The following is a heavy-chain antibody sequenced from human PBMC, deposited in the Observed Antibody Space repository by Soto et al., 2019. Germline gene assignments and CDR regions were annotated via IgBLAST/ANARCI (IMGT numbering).Heavy chain of an antibody. CDR3: VRESFILPTTWHFDY. D-gene: IGHD5-12*01. CDR2: IVRSGSVM. CDR1: GFTFSNYN. V-gene: IGHV3-48*01. J-gene: IGHJ4*02. Sequence: EVPLVESGGGLVQPGGSLRLACAASGFTFSNYNMNWVRQAPGKGLERISYIVRSGSVMMYADSVEGRFTVSRDNAKISLYLQMNSLKAEDTAVYYWVRESFILPTTWHFDYWGQGALVTVSS.